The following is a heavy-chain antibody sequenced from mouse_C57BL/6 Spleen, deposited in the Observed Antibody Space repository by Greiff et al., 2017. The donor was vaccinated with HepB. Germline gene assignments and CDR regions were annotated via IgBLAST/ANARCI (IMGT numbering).Heavy chain of an antibody. V-gene: IGHV5-4*01. CDR3: ARDYDSFDY. D-gene: IGHD2-4*01. CDR2: ISDGGSYT. Sequence: DVHLVESGGGLVKPGGSLKLSCAASGFTFSSYAMSWVRQTPEKRLEWVATISDGGSYTYYPDNVKGRFTISRDNAKNNLYLQMSHLKSEDTAMYYCARDYDSFDYWGQGTTLTVSS. CDR1: GFTFSSYA. J-gene: IGHJ2*01.